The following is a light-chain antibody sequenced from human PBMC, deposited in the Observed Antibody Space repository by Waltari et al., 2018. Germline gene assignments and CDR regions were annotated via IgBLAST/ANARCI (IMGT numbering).Light chain of an antibody. CDR1: QSLLYSSNNMNS. CDR3: QQYYSRPRT. J-gene: IGKJ1*01. Sequence: DVVMTHSPDSLTVSLGESATITCKSSQSLLYSSNNMNSLAWYQQRQGQPPKLLIYWASTRESGVPDRFSGSGSGTDFTLTISSLQAEDVAVYYCQQYYSRPRTFGQGTKVEIK. CDR2: WAS. V-gene: IGKV4-1*01.